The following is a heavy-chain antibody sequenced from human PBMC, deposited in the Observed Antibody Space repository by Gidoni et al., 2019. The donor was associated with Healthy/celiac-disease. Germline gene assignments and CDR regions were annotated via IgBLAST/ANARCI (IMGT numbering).Heavy chain of an antibody. CDR2: IYYRGDT. V-gene: IGHV4-39*07. D-gene: IGHD6-13*01. CDR3: ARDVRYSSSWSHFDY. CDR1: GGPISSSDYY. J-gene: IGHJ4*02. Sequence: QLQLQESGPGLVKPSETLSLPCTVSGGPISSSDYYWGWVRQPPGKGLEWIGTIYYRGDTYYNPSLKSRVTISVDMSRNQFSLWLTSVTAADTAMYYCARDVRYSSSWSHFDYWGQGILVTVSS.